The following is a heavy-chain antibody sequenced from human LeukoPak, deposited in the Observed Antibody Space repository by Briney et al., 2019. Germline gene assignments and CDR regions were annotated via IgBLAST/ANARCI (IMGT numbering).Heavy chain of an antibody. CDR2: ISAYNGNT. J-gene: IGHJ4*02. D-gene: IGHD3-9*01. CDR1: GYTFTSYG. CDR3: ATDRRDYDILTGYYRFVAFDY. Sequence: ASVKVSCKASGYTFTSYGISWVRQAPGQGLEWMGWISAYNGNTNYAQKLQGRVTMTTDTSTSTAYMELRSLRSDDTAVYYCATDRRDYDILTGYYRFVAFDYWGQGTLVTVSS. V-gene: IGHV1-18*04.